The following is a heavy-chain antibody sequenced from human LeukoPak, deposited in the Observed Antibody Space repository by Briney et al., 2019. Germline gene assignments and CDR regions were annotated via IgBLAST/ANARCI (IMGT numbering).Heavy chain of an antibody. CDR1: GFTFSSYW. CDR2: INTDGSST. CDR3: AKDMHTAMVTAPDY. Sequence: GGSLRLSCAASGFTFSSYWMHWVRQAPGKGLVWVSHINTDGSSTSYADSVKGRFTISRDNAKNSLYLQMNSLRAEDMALYYCAKDMHTAMVTAPDYWGQGTLVTVSS. V-gene: IGHV3-74*01. J-gene: IGHJ4*02. D-gene: IGHD5-18*01.